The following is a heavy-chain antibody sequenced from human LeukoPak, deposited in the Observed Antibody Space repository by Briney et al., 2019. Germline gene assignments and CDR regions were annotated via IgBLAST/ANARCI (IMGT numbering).Heavy chain of an antibody. J-gene: IGHJ6*04. CDR1: GFNFRTYW. CDR3: ARGYGADV. Sequence: GGSLRLSCAASGFNFRTYWMHWVRQAPGKGLVWVSRINSDGSNTTYADSVKGRFTVSRDNAMNTLYLQMHSLRGEDTALYFCARGYGADVWGKGTMVTVSS. CDR2: INSDGSNT. V-gene: IGHV3-74*01.